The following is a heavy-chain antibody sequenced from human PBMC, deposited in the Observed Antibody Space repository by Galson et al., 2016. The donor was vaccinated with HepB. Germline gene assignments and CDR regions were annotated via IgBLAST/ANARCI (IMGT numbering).Heavy chain of an antibody. Sequence: SLRLSCAASGFAFKSYAMHWVRQAPGKGLEWVAVISYEGSNKYYADSAKGRFTVSRDNSKNTVDLQMSGLRAEDTAVYYCAKNPTGSCYYYYGMDVWGQGTTVTVSS. CDR1: GFAFKSYA. V-gene: IGHV3-30*18. D-gene: IGHD3-10*01. CDR3: AKNPTGSCYYYYGMDV. J-gene: IGHJ6*02. CDR2: ISYEGSNK.